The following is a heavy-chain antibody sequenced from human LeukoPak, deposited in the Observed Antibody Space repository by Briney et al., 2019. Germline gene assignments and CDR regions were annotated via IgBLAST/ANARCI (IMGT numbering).Heavy chain of an antibody. D-gene: IGHD3-22*01. CDR1: GYTFTSYA. V-gene: IGHV7-4-1*02. Sequence: ASVKVSCKASGYTFTSYAMNWVRQAPGQGLVWMGWINTTTGNPTYAQGFTGRLVFSWDTSVSTASLQLSSLMADATALYYCSGTMRPDYDSTIDYSGQGSLVTASS. CDR2: INTTTGNP. J-gene: IGHJ4*02. CDR3: SGTMRPDYDSTIDY.